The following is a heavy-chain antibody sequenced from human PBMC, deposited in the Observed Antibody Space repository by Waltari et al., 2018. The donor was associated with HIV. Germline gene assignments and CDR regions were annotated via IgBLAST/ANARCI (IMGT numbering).Heavy chain of an antibody. V-gene: IGHV7-4-1*02. CDR3: ARNRNGSLDY. J-gene: IGHJ4*02. Sequence: QVQLVQSGSALTKPGASVTVSCEASGYTSTNYAMNWVRQAPGQGLDWMGWIKTNTGNPTYAQGFTGRFVFSLDTSFSTAYLQISSLKAEDTAVYYCARNRNGSLDYWGQGTLVTVSS. D-gene: IGHD2-8*01. CDR1: GYTSTNYA. CDR2: IKTNTGNP.